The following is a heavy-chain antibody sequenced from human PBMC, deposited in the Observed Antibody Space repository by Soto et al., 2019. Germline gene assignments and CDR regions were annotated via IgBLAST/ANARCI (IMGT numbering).Heavy chain of an antibody. D-gene: IGHD2-2*02. CDR1: GGTFSSYA. Sequence: GASVKVSCKASGGTFSSYAISWVRQAPGQGLEWMGGIIPIFGTANYAQKFQGRVTITADKSTSTAYMELSSLRSEDTAVYYCARGYCSSTSCHTLRYNWFDPWGQGTLVTVSS. CDR3: ARGYCSSTSCHTLRYNWFDP. J-gene: IGHJ5*02. CDR2: IIPIFGTA. V-gene: IGHV1-69*06.